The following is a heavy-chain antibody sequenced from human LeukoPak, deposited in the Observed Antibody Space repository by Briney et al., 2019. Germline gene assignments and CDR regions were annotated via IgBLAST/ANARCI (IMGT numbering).Heavy chain of an antibody. V-gene: IGHV4-39*07. J-gene: IGHJ5*02. Sequence: SETLSLTCTVSGGSISSSSYYWGWIRQPPGKGLEWIGSIYYSGSTYYNPSLKSRVTISVDTSKNQFSLKLSSVTAADTAVYYCARVGIAAELPIFSFSDGHNWFDPWGQGTLVTVSS. CDR2: IYYSGST. CDR1: GGSISSSSYY. D-gene: IGHD6-13*01. CDR3: ARVGIAAELPIFSFSDGHNWFDP.